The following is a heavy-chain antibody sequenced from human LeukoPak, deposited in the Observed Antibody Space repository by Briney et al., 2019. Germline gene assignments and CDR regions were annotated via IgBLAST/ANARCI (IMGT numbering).Heavy chain of an antibody. CDR3: ARLLRFYDFDY. Sequence: SETLSLTCTVSGGSISSSSYSWGWIRQPPGKGLEWIGSIYYSGSTYYNPSLKSRVTISVDTSKNQFSLKLSSVTAADTAVYYCARLLRFYDFDYWGQGTLVTVSS. V-gene: IGHV4-39*01. J-gene: IGHJ4*02. CDR1: GGSISSSSYS. CDR2: IYYSGST. D-gene: IGHD3-3*01.